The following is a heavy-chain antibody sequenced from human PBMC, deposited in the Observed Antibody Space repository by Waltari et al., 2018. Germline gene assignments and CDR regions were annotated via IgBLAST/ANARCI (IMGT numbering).Heavy chain of an antibody. CDR1: GGSISSYY. V-gene: IGHV4-4*07. CDR3: ARGMVLANQLLPENWFDP. D-gene: IGHD2-2*01. CDR2: IYTSGST. Sequence: QVQLQESGPGLVKPSETLSLTCTVSGGSISSYYWSWIRQPAGKGLEWIGRIYTSGSTNYNPSLKSRVTMSGDTSKNQFSLKLSSVTAADTAVYYCARGMVLANQLLPENWFDPWGQGTLVTVSS. J-gene: IGHJ5*02.